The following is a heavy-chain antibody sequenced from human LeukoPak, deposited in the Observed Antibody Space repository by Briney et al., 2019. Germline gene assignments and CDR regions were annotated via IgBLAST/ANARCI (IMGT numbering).Heavy chain of an antibody. J-gene: IGHJ4*02. CDR2: IYYSGST. D-gene: IGHD1-26*01. CDR1: GGSISSSSYY. CDR3: ARGRSGSYSRALRY. Sequence: PSETLSLTCTVSGGSISSSSYYWGWIRQPPGKGLEWIGSIYYSGSTYYNPSLKSRVTISVDTSKNQFSLKLSSVTAADTAVYYCARGRSGSYSRALRYWGQGTLVTVSS. V-gene: IGHV4-39*07.